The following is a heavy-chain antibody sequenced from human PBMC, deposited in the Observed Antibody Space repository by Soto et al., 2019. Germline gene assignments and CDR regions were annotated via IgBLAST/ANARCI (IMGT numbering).Heavy chain of an antibody. Sequence: QVQLVESGGGVVQPGRSLRLSFAASGFTFSSYGMHWVGQAPGKGLEWVAVISYDGSNKYYADSVKGRFTISRDNYKNTLYLQMNSLRAEDTAVYYCAKDGSYYYYYYYMDVWGKGTTVTVSS. J-gene: IGHJ6*03. CDR2: ISYDGSNK. V-gene: IGHV3-30*18. CDR3: AKDGSYYYYYYYMDV. CDR1: GFTFSSYG. D-gene: IGHD2-2*03.